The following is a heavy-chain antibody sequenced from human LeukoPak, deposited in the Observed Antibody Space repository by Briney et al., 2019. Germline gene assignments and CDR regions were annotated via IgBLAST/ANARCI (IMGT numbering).Heavy chain of an antibody. D-gene: IGHD2-8*01. Sequence: GASVKVSCKASGYTFTGYYMHWVRQAPGQGLEWMGWINPNSGGTNYAQKFQGRVTLTRDTSISTAYMELSRLRSDDTAVYYCARTVYAIPPFDYWGQGTLVTVSS. CDR3: ARTVYAIPPFDY. J-gene: IGHJ4*02. CDR1: GYTFTGYY. V-gene: IGHV1-2*02. CDR2: INPNSGGT.